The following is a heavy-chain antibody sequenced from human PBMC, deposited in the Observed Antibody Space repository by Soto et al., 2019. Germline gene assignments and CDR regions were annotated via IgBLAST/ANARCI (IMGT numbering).Heavy chain of an antibody. CDR2: ISGSGGST. CDR3: AKDLYYRDIVVVPAAASHPSDNWFDP. D-gene: IGHD2-2*01. V-gene: IGHV3-23*01. Sequence: PGGSLRLSCAASGFTFSSYAMSWVRQAPGKWLEWVSAISGSGGSTYYADSVKGRFTISRDNSKNTLYLQMNSLRAEDTAVYYCAKDLYYRDIVVVPAAASHPSDNWFDPWGQGXLVTVYS. J-gene: IGHJ5*02. CDR1: GFTFSSYA.